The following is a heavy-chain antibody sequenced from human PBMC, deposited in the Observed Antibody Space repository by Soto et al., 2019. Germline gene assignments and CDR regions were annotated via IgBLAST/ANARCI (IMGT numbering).Heavy chain of an antibody. CDR1: DGSISTSSYY. J-gene: IGHJ4*02. CDR3: TRHHPHHYDSSGYFDY. D-gene: IGHD3-22*01. CDR2: IFYTGRT. V-gene: IGHV4-39*01. Sequence: SDTLSLTCTVSDGSISTSSYYWGWIRQSPGKGLEWIGTIFYTGRTYYNPSLESRVTLSVDTSKNQFSLHLTSVTAAGTAVYYYTRHHPHHYDSSGYFDYWGQGTLVTVSS.